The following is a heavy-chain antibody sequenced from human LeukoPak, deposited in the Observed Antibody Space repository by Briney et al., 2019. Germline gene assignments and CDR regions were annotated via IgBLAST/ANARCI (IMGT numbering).Heavy chain of an antibody. CDR3: ARVLPSDY. D-gene: IGHD2/OR15-2a*01. CDR2: INPNSGGT. J-gene: IGHJ4*02. V-gene: IGHV1-2*02. CDR1: GYTFTGYY. Sequence: ASVKVSCKASGYTFTGYYMHWVRQAPGQGLEWMGWINPNSGGTNYAQKFQGRVTMTRDTSISTGYMELSRLTSDDTAIYYCARVLPSDYWGQGTLVTVSS.